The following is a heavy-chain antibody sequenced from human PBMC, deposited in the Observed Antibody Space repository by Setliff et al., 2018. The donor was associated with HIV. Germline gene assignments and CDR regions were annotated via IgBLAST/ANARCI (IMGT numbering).Heavy chain of an antibody. CDR2: VIPSFATA. D-gene: IGHD1-1*01. CDR3: ANPHDGGAFDV. J-gene: IGHJ6*02. V-gene: IGHV1-69*13. CDR1: GGTFKNLA. Sequence: GASVKVSCKASGGTFKNLAISWGRQAPGQGLEWMRGVIPSFATANYAQKFQGRITITADELTSTVYMDLNSLKSEDSAVYYCANPHDGGAFDVWGQGTAVTSP.